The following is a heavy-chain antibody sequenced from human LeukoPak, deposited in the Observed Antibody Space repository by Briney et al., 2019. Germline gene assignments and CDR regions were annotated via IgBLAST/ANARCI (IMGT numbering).Heavy chain of an antibody. V-gene: IGHV4-34*01. CDR3: ARRRRTIWFGELLSSPFDY. CDR2: INHSGST. Sequence: SETPSLTCAVYGGSFSGYYWSWIRQPPGKGLEWIGEINHSGSTNYNPSLESRVTISVDTSKNQFSLKLSSVTAADTAVYYCARRRRTIWFGELLSSPFDYWGQGTLVTVSS. J-gene: IGHJ4*02. D-gene: IGHD3-10*01. CDR1: GGSFSGYY.